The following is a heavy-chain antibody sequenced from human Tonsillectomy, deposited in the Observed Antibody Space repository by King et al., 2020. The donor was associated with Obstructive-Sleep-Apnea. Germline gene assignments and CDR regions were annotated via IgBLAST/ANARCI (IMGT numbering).Heavy chain of an antibody. V-gene: IGHV4-39*07. J-gene: IGHJ6*02. CDR1: GGSISSISYY. CDR3: AREMSDTLTGDSYGMDV. CDR2: IFYNGST. D-gene: IGHD3-9*01. Sequence: QLQESGPGLVKPSETLSLTCTVSGGSISSISYYWGWIRQPPGKGMEWIGSIFYNGSTYSNPSLKSRVTISVDTSKNQFSLRLSSVTAADTAFDDCAREMSDTLTGDSYGMDVWGQGTTVTFSS.